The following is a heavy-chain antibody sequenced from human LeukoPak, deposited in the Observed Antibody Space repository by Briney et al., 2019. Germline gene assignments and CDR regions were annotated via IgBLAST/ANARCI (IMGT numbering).Heavy chain of an antibody. V-gene: IGHV3-53*05. J-gene: IGHJ2*01. CDR3: ARVGDHFHWFLDL. Sequence: GWALTLSCAASGFTVSTNYMNWVRQAAGKGLEWVSILYSGSDTYYADSVKGRFTISRDNSRNILFLHMNSLKAEDTAIYYCARVGDHFHWFLDLWGRGTLVAVSS. CDR1: GFTVSTNY. CDR2: LYSGSDT. D-gene: IGHD2-21*01.